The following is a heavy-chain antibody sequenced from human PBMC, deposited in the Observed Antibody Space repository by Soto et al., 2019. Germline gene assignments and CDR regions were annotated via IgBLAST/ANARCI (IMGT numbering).Heavy chain of an antibody. D-gene: IGHD6-19*01. CDR1: GFTFSSYA. V-gene: IGHV3-23*01. J-gene: IGHJ4*02. CDR2: ISGSGGST. CDR3: ARRSSGWYFDY. Sequence: EVQVLKSGGGLVQPGGSLRLSCAASGFTFSSYAMNWVRQAPGKGLEWVSVISGSGGSTYYADSVKGRFTISRDNSKNTLYLQMNSLRAEDTAVYYCARRSSGWYFDYWGQGTLVTVSS.